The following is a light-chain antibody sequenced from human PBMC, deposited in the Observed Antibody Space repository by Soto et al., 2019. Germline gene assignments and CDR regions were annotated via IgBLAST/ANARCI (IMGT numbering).Light chain of an antibody. CDR2: DNN. Sequence: QSVLTQPPSVSAAPGQRVTISCSCSTSNIGNNFVSCYQQLPGTAPKLLIYDNNKRPSGIPDRFSGSKSGTSATLGITGLQTGDEADYYCGTWDSSLSDPNWVFGGGTKVTVL. CDR3: GTWDSSLSDPNWV. CDR1: TSNIGNNF. J-gene: IGLJ3*02. V-gene: IGLV1-51*01.